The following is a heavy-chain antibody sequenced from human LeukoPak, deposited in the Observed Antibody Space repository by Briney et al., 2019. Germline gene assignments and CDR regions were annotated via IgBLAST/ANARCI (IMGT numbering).Heavy chain of an antibody. CDR1: GYTFTSYG. J-gene: IGHJ4*02. Sequence: ASVKVSCKASGYTFTSYGISWVRQAPGQGLEWMGWISAYNGNTDYAQKLQGRVTMTTDTSTSTAYMELRSLRSDDTAVYYCARALYYYDSSGYSLVDSWGQGTLVTVSS. CDR3: ARALYYYDSSGYSLVDS. V-gene: IGHV1-18*01. D-gene: IGHD3-22*01. CDR2: ISAYNGNT.